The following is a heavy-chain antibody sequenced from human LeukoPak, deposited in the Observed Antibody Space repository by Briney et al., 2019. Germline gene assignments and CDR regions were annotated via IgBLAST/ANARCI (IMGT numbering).Heavy chain of an antibody. CDR1: GFTFSSYN. J-gene: IGHJ5*02. D-gene: IGHD2-15*01. V-gene: IGHV3-23*01. Sequence: PGGSLRLSCAASGFTFSSYNMHWVRQAPGKGLEWVSVISASGSTYYSDSVKGRFTISRDNSKNTLYLQMNSLRAEDTAVYYCAKDPRFGGSAWGQGTLVTVSS. CDR2: ISASGST. CDR3: AKDPRFGGSA.